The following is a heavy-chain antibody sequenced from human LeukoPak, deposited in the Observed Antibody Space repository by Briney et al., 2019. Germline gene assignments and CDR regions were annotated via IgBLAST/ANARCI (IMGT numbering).Heavy chain of an antibody. CDR3: ASLGYCSGGSCFYGMDV. Sequence: AGGSLRLSCGASGCTYSRYWMSCGLKAPGKGLKRVSNIKQDGMEAYYVDSVKGRFTISRDNAKNSLYLQMNSLRAEDTAVFYCASLGYCSGGSCFYGMDVWGQGTTVIVSS. CDR2: IKQDGMEA. J-gene: IGHJ6*02. D-gene: IGHD2-15*01. V-gene: IGHV3-7*01. CDR1: GCTYSRYW.